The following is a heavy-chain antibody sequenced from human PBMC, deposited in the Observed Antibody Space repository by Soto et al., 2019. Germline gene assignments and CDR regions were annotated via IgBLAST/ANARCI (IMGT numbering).Heavy chain of an antibody. Sequence: QVQLVQSGAEVKERGSSVKVSCKASGGTFSSYAISWVRQAPGQGLEWMGGIIPIFGTANYAQKFQGRVTITADESTSTADMELSSLRSEDTAVYYCASPYSSSFYYYGLDVWGQGTTVTVSS. D-gene: IGHD6-6*01. CDR1: GGTFSSYA. CDR2: IIPIFGTA. CDR3: ASPYSSSFYYYGLDV. V-gene: IGHV1-69*12. J-gene: IGHJ6*02.